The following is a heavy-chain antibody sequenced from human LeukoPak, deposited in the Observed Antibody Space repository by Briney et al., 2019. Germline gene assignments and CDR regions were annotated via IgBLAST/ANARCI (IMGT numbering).Heavy chain of an antibody. CDR1: GFTFSSYW. CDR3: ARDRRAAYMVRGVFYFDS. J-gene: IGHJ4*02. D-gene: IGHD3-10*01. Sequence: GGSLRLSCAASGFTFSSYWMSWVRQAPGKGLEWVATIKQDGSEKYYVDSVKGRFTISRDNAKNSLYLQMNSLRAEDTAVYYCARDRRAAYMVRGVFYFDSWGQGTLVTVSS. CDR2: IKQDGSEK. V-gene: IGHV3-7*01.